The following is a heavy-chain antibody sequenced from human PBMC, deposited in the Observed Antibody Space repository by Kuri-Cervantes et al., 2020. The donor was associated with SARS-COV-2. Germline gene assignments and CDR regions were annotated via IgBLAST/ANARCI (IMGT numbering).Heavy chain of an antibody. Sequence: SETLSLTCAVYGGSFSGYYWSWIRQPPGKGLEWIGEINHSGSTNYNPSLKSRVTISVDTSKNQFSLKLSSVTAADTAVYYCARGQVAGYYYGMDVWGQGNTVTDSS. D-gene: IGHD2-15*01. CDR1: GGSFSGYY. CDR3: ARGQVAGYYYGMDV. J-gene: IGHJ6*02. CDR2: INHSGST. V-gene: IGHV4-34*01.